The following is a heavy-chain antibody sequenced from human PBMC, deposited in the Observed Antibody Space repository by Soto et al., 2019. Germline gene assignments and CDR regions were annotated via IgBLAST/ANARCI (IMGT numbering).Heavy chain of an antibody. CDR2: IYYSGST. J-gene: IGHJ6*02. D-gene: IGHD4-17*01. CDR1: GGSISSGDYC. V-gene: IGHV4-30-4*01. CDR3: ARATTVTTFYYYYYYGMDV. Sequence: SETLSLTCTVSGGSISSGDYCWSWIRQPPGKGLEWIGYIYYSGSTYYNPSLKSRVTISVDTSKNQSSLKLSSVTAADTAVYYCARATTVTTFYYYYYYGMDVWGQGTTVTVSS.